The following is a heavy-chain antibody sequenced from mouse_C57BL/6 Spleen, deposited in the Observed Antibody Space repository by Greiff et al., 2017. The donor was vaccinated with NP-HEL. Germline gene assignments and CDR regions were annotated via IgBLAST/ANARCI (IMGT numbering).Heavy chain of an antibody. D-gene: IGHD3-1*01. J-gene: IGHJ2*01. CDR3: ARQNGRYFDY. V-gene: IGHV5-6*01. CDR2: ISSGGSYT. CDR1: GFTFSSYG. Sequence: EVHLVESGGDLVKPGGSLKLSCAASGFTFSSYGMSCVRQTPDKRLEWVATISSGGSYTYYPDSVKGRFTISRDNAKNTLYLQMSSLKSEATAMYYCARQNGRYFDYWGQGTTLTVSS.